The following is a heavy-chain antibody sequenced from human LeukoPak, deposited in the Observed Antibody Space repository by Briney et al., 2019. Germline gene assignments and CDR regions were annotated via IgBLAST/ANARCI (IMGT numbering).Heavy chain of an antibody. CDR1: GGSISSNNFY. CDR2: IYSGGST. V-gene: IGHV4-39*01. J-gene: IGHJ6*02. CDR3: ARRSVVAAIGRNYYYGMDV. D-gene: IGHD2-15*01. Sequence: SETLSLTCTVSGGSISSNNFYGGLIRQPPGKGLEWIGSIYSGGSTFYNPSLKSRVTISVDTSKNQFSLKLSSVTAADTAVYYCARRSVVAAIGRNYYYGMDVWGQGTTVTVSS.